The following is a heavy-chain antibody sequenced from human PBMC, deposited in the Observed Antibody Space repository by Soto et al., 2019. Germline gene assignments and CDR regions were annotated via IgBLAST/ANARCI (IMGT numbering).Heavy chain of an antibody. Sequence: GGSLRLSCAASGFTFNNYAMSWVRQAPGKGLEWLSAISGSGGDTYYADSVKGRFTLSRDNSNSTLFLHMNSLRAEDTAVYYCAKSSYDYSILPQWDYWGQGTLVTVSS. V-gene: IGHV3-23*01. CDR2: ISGSGGDT. J-gene: IGHJ4*02. CDR1: GFTFNNYA. D-gene: IGHD4-4*01. CDR3: AKSSYDYSILPQWDY.